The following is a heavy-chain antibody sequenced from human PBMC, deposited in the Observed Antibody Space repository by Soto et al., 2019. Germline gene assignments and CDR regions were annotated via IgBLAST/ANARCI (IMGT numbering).Heavy chain of an antibody. Sequence: PSETLSLTCIISGGSISGYYWTWIRQSPGKGLEYIGYIYNGNTNYNPSLNSRVTISVDTSKNQFSLKLTSVTAADTAVYYCGKFPPPGDSPYGGQGILAPVPS. V-gene: IGHV4-59*08. D-gene: IGHD3-16*01. CDR3: GKFPPPGDSPY. CDR1: GGSISGYY. J-gene: IGHJ4*02. CDR2: IYNGNT.